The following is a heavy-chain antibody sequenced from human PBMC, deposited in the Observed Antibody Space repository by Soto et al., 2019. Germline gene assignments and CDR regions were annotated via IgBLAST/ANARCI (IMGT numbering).Heavy chain of an antibody. Sequence: SETLSLTCTVSGGSISSIIYYWVWIRQPPGKGLEWIGSIFYSGSTYYNPSLKSRVTISVDTSKNQFSLKLTSVTAADTAVYYCARRYDILTSAFDIWGQGTMVTVSS. D-gene: IGHD3-9*01. CDR2: IFYSGST. V-gene: IGHV4-39*01. CDR3: ARRYDILTSAFDI. J-gene: IGHJ3*02. CDR1: GGSISSIIYY.